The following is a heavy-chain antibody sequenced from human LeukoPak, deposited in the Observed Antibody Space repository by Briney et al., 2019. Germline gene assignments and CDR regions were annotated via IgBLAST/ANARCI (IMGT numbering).Heavy chain of an antibody. CDR1: GGTFSSYA. J-gene: IGHJ6*02. D-gene: IGHD3-22*01. Sequence: PVKVSCKASGGTFSSYAISWVRRAPGQGLEWMGRIIPILGIANYAQKFQGRVTITADKSTSTAYMELSSLRSEDTAVYYCAREVANYYDSSGYPYYYGMDVWGQGTTVTVSS. CDR2: IIPILGIA. CDR3: AREVANYYDSSGYPYYYGMDV. V-gene: IGHV1-69*04.